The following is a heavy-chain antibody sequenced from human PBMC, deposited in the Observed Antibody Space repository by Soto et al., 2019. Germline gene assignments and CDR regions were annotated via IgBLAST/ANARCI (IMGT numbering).Heavy chain of an antibody. CDR2: INPNSGGT. CDR3: ARGPYPGIAVAGTGYYMDV. J-gene: IGHJ6*03. D-gene: IGHD6-19*01. V-gene: IGHV1-2*04. Sequence: ASVKVSCKASGYTFTGYYMHWVRQAPGQGLEWMGWINPNSGGTNYAQKFQGWVTMTRDTSISTAYMELSRLRSDDTAVYYCARGPYPGIAVAGTGYYMDVWGKGTTVTVSS. CDR1: GYTFTGYY.